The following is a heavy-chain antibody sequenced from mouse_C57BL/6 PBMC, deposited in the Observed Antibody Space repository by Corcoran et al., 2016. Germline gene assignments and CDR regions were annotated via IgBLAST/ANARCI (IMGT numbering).Heavy chain of an antibody. CDR1: GYTFTDYY. CDR3: ARRGLGYAMDY. CDR2: IYPGSGNT. J-gene: IGHJ4*01. Sequence: QVQLKQSGAELVRPGASVKLSCKASGYTFTDYYINWVKQRPGQGLEWIARIYPGSGNTYYNEKFKGKATLTAEKSSSTAYMQLSSLTSEDSAVYFCARRGLGYAMDYWGQGTSVTVSS. V-gene: IGHV1-76*01. D-gene: IGHD4-1*01.